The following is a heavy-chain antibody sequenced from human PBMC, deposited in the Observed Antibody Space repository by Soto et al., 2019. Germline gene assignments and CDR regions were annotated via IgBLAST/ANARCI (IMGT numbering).Heavy chain of an antibody. J-gene: IGHJ6*03. Sequence: QVQLQQWGAGLLKPSETLSLTCAVYGGSFSGYYWSWIRQPPGKGLEWIGEINHSGSTNYNPSLKRRVTISVDTSKNQFALKLSSVTAADTAVYYCARGRGGLCSGGSCYVDFRYYYYMDVWGKGTTVTVSS. D-gene: IGHD2-15*01. V-gene: IGHV4-34*01. CDR2: INHSGST. CDR1: GGSFSGYY. CDR3: ARGRGGLCSGGSCYVDFRYYYYMDV.